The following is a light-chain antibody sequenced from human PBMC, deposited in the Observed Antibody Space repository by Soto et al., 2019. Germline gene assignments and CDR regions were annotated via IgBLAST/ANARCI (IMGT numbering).Light chain of an antibody. CDR2: AAS. Sequence: IQLTQSPSSLSASVGDRVTITCRASQGISSYFAWYQQKPGKAPKVLIYAASTLQNGVPPRFSGSGSGTDFTLTIISLQPEDLSTYYCRQLNAYPYTFRHRTQREIK. CDR1: QGISSY. CDR3: RQLNAYPYT. J-gene: IGKJ2*01. V-gene: IGKV1-9*01.